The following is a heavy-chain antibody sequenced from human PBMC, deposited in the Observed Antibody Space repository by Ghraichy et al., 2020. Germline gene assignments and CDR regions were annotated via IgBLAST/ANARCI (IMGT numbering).Heavy chain of an antibody. CDR3: ARDFEQQLGY. J-gene: IGHJ4*02. V-gene: IGHV1-69*13. Sequence: SVKVSCKASGGTFSSYAISWGRQAPGQGLEWMGGIIPIFGTANYAQKFQGRVTITADESTSTAYMEPSSLRSEDTAVYYCARDFEQQLGYWGQGTLVTVSS. CDR2: IIPIFGTA. CDR1: GGTFSSYA. D-gene: IGHD6-13*01.